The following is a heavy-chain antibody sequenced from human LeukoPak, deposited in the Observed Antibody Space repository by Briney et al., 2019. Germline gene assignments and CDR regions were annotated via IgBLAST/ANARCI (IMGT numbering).Heavy chain of an antibody. Sequence: GASVKVSCKASGYTFTGYYMHWVRQAPGQGLEWMGGIIPIFGTANYAQKFQGRVTITTDESTSTAYMELSSLRSEDTAVYYWARGGGATTASWGQGTLVTVSS. CDR1: GYTFTGYY. D-gene: IGHD1-26*01. J-gene: IGHJ4*02. CDR2: IIPIFGTA. CDR3: ARGGGATTAS. V-gene: IGHV1-69*05.